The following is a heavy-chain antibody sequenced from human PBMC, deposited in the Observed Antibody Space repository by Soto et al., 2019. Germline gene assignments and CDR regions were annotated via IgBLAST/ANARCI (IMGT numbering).Heavy chain of an antibody. CDR3: VTGFGF. CDR1: GITFSEAW. D-gene: IGHD3-10*01. V-gene: IGHV3-15*01. Sequence: GGSLRLCCVTSGITFSEAWMNWVRQAPGKGLEWVGRCRSRSAGGTVDYAAPVKGRFTISRDDSKNTLSLQMNSLKTEDTAIYFCVTGFGFWGQGTLVTVSS. J-gene: IGHJ4*02. CDR2: CRSRSAGGTV.